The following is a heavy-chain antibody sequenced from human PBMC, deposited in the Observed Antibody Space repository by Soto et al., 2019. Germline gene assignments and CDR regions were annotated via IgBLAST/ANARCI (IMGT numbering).Heavy chain of an antibody. D-gene: IGHD3-10*01. Sequence: SETLSLTCTVSGGSISSYYWSWIRQPPGKGLEWIGYIYYSGSTNYNPSLKSRVTISVDTSKNQFSLKLSSVTAADTAVYYCARIGGPPRHFDYWGQGTLVTVSS. CDR3: ARIGGPPRHFDY. CDR1: GGSISSYY. CDR2: IYYSGST. V-gene: IGHV4-59*08. J-gene: IGHJ4*02.